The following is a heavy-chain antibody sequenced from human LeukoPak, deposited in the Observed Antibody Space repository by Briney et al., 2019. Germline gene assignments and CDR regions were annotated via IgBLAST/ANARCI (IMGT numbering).Heavy chain of an antibody. V-gene: IGHV1-18*01. J-gene: IGHJ4*02. CDR1: GYTFTSYG. Sequence: GASVKVSCKASGYTFTSYGISWVRQAPGQGLEWMGWISAYNGNTNYAQKLQGRITMTTDTSTSTAYMELRSLRSDDTAVYYCARVHGSGSYSPIDYWGQGTLVTVSS. CDR3: ARVHGSGSYSPIDY. D-gene: IGHD3-10*01. CDR2: ISAYNGNT.